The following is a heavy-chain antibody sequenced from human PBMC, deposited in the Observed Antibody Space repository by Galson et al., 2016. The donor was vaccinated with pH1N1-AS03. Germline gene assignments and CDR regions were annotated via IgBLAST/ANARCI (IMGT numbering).Heavy chain of an antibody. J-gene: IGHJ6*02. CDR3: TRVIDIFDHLYYYAMDV. CDR2: ISYDGGKK. CDR1: GFIFTTYA. V-gene: IGHV3-30*07. D-gene: IGHD3-9*01. Sequence: SLRLSCAASGFIFTTYAMNWVRQAPGKGLEWVSLISYDGGKKSYAESVKGRFTISRDNSNNTLYLQMNSLRAEDTAIYHCTRVIDIFDHLYYYAMDVWGQGTTVTVSS.